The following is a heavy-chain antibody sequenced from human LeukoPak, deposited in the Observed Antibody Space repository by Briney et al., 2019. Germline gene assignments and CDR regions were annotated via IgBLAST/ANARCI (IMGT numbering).Heavy chain of an antibody. D-gene: IGHD1-26*01. CDR2: MNPNSGNT. V-gene: IGHV1-8*01. J-gene: IGHJ3*02. CDR1: GYTFTSYD. CDR3: ARVESGSYYDAFDI. Sequence: GASVKVSCKASGYTFTSYDINWERQATGQGLEWMGWMNPNSGNTGYAQKFQGRVTMTRNTSISTAYMELSSLRSEDTAVYYCARVESGSYYDAFDIWGQGTMVTVSS.